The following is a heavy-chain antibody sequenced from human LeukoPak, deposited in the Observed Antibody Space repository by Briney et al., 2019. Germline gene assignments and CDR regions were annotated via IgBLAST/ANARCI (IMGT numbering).Heavy chain of an antibody. CDR3: ARVKSSSWYDFDY. D-gene: IGHD6-13*01. Sequence: GESLKISCKGSGYDFTSYWVGWVRQMPGKGLEWMGIIDPGDSDTRYSPSFQGQVTISADKSISTAYLQWSSLKASDTAIYYCARVKSSSWYDFDYWGQGTLVTVSS. V-gene: IGHV5-51*01. J-gene: IGHJ4*02. CDR1: GYDFTSYW. CDR2: IDPGDSDT.